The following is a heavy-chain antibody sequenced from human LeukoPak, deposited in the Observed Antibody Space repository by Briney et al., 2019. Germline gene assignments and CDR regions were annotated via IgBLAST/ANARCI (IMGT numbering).Heavy chain of an antibody. V-gene: IGHV1-2*06. CDR3: ARDRGGSPVIGDY. Sequence: ASVKVSCKASGYTFTGYYMHWVRQAPGQGLEWMGRINPNSGGTDYAQKFQGRVTMTRDTSISTAYMELSRLRSDDTAVYYRARDRGGSPVIGDYWGQGTLVTVSS. CDR2: INPNSGGT. J-gene: IGHJ4*02. D-gene: IGHD2-15*01. CDR1: GYTFTGYY.